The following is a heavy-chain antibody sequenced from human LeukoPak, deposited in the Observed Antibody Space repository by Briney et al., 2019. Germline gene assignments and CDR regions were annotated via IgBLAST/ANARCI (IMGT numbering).Heavy chain of an antibody. CDR3: AREPGEDYYDSSGYYDY. CDR1: GFTFSSYA. V-gene: IGHV3-7*01. J-gene: IGHJ4*02. Sequence: GGSLRLSCAASGFTFSSYAMSWVRQAPGKGLEWVANIKQDGSEKYYVDSVKGRFTISRDNAKNSLYLQMNSLRAEDTAVYYCAREPGEDYYDSSGYYDYWGQGTLVTVSS. CDR2: IKQDGSEK. D-gene: IGHD3-22*01.